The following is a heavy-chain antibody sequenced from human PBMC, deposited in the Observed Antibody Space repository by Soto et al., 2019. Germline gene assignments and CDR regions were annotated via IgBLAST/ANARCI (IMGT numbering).Heavy chain of an antibody. Sequence: EVQLLESGGGLVQPGGSLRLSCAASGFTFSSYAMSWVRQAPGKGLEWVSAISGSGGSTYYADSVKGRFTISRDNSKNTLYLQMNSLRAEDTAVYYGAKDGGGLVIIDIFDYWGQGTLVTVSS. CDR1: GFTFSSYA. J-gene: IGHJ4*02. CDR3: AKDGGGLVIIDIFDY. V-gene: IGHV3-23*01. D-gene: IGHD3-9*01. CDR2: ISGSGGST.